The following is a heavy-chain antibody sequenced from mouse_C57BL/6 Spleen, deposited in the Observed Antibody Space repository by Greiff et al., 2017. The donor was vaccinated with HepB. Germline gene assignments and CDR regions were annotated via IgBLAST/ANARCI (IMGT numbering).Heavy chain of an antibody. V-gene: IGHV5-17*01. Sequence: EVKLMESGGGLVKPGGSLKLSCAASGFTFSDYGMHWVRQAPEQGLEWVAYISSGSSTNYYADTVKGRFTISKDNAKNTLFLQMSSLGSEDTAMYYCARDYYGSSPLDYWGQGTTLTVSS. CDR3: ARDYYGSSPLDY. CDR1: GFTFSDYG. J-gene: IGHJ2*01. D-gene: IGHD1-1*01. CDR2: ISSGSSTN.